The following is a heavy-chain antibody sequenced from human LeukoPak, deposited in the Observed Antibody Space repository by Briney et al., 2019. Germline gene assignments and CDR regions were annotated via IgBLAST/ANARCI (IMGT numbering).Heavy chain of an antibody. Sequence: GASVKVSCKASGYTFTGYYMHRVRQAPGQGLEWMGWINPNSGGTNYAQKFQGRVTMTRDTSISTAYMELSRLRSDDTAVYYCASAIAAADTSYYYGMDVWGQGTTVTVSS. J-gene: IGHJ6*02. CDR3: ASAIAAADTSYYYGMDV. D-gene: IGHD6-13*01. V-gene: IGHV1-2*02. CDR1: GYTFTGYY. CDR2: INPNSGGT.